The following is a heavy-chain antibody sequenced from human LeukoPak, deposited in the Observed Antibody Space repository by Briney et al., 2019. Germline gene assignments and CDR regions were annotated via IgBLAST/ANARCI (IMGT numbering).Heavy chain of an antibody. J-gene: IGHJ5*02. CDR1: GFTFDDYA. Sequence: GRSLRLSCAASGFTFDDYAMHWVRQAPGKGLEWVSGISWNSGSIGYADSVKGRFTISRDNAKNSLYLQMNSLRAEDTAVYYCARGINWFDPWGQGTLVTVSS. CDR2: ISWNSGSI. CDR3: ARGINWFDP. V-gene: IGHV3-9*01.